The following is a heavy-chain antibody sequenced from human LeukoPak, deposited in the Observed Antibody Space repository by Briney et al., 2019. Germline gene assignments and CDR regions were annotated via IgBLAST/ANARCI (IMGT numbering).Heavy chain of an antibody. Sequence: SETLSLTCTVSGGSISSYYWSWIRQPAGKGLEWIGRIYTSGSTNYNPSLKSRVTISVDRSKNQFSLKLSSVTAADTAVYYCARQVYSSSWSYYFEYWGQGVLVTVSS. D-gene: IGHD6-13*01. J-gene: IGHJ4*02. V-gene: IGHV4-4*07. CDR2: IYTSGST. CDR1: GGSISSYY. CDR3: ARQVYSSSWSYYFEY.